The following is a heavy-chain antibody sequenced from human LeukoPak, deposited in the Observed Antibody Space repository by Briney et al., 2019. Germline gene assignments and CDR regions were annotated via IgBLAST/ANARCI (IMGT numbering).Heavy chain of an antibody. CDR3: ARGDYGNWFDP. CDR1: GGSFSGYY. D-gene: IGHD4/OR15-4a*01. Sequence: SETSSLTCAVYGGSFSGYYWKWIRQPPGKGLEWIGEINHSGSTNYNPSLKSRVTISVDTSKNQFSLKLSSVTDADTAVYYCARGDYGNWFDPWGQGTLVTVSS. J-gene: IGHJ5*02. CDR2: INHSGST. V-gene: IGHV4-34*01.